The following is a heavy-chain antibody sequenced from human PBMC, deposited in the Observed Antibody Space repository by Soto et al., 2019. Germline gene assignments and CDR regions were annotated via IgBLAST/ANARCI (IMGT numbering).Heavy chain of an antibody. CDR2: LNSDGSST. J-gene: IGHJ4*02. Sequence: EVQLVESGGVLVQPGGSLRLSCAAAGFTFSSYWMHWVRQAPGKGLVWVSGLNSDGSSTRYADPVKGRFTISSDNAKNTLYLQMDRLRAEDTSVYYYARVHPCPSCGGDRRFDNWGQGTLVTVSS. V-gene: IGHV3-74*01. CDR1: GFTFSSYW. D-gene: IGHD2-21*02. CDR3: ARVHPCPSCGGDRRFDN.